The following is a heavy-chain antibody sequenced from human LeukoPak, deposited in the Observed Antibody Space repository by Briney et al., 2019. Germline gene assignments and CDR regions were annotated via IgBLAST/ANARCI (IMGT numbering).Heavy chain of an antibody. Sequence: GGSLKNSCKGSGYSLSRYWVGWVGQMAGERLGWMGIIYPGDSDTRYSPSFQGQVTISADKSINTAYLQWSSLKASDTAMYYCARRGEAAEWFDPWGQGTLVTVSS. D-gene: IGHD6-13*01. CDR1: GYSLSRYW. V-gene: IGHV5-51*01. CDR2: IYPGDSDT. CDR3: ARRGEAAEWFDP. J-gene: IGHJ5*02.